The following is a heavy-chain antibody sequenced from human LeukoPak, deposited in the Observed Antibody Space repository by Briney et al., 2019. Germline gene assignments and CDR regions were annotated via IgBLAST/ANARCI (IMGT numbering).Heavy chain of an antibody. D-gene: IGHD2-8*01. CDR3: AAGYCTNGVCSPLDY. CDR1: GYTFTSYG. V-gene: IGHV1-18*01. Sequence: ASVKVSCKASGYTFTSYGISWVRQAPGQGLEWMGWISAYNGNTNYAQKLQGRVTMTTDTSTSTAYMELRSLRSDDTAVYYCAAGYCTNGVCSPLDYWGQGTLVTVSS. CDR2: ISAYNGNT. J-gene: IGHJ4*02.